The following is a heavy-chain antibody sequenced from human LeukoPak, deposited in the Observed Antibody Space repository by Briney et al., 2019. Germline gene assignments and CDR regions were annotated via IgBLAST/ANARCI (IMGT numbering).Heavy chain of an antibody. D-gene: IGHD2-2*01. V-gene: IGHV1-69*04. CDR2: IIPIFGIA. CDR1: GGTFSSYA. J-gene: IGHJ6*02. CDR3: ARNRPNVVPAALFGYYCGMDV. Sequence: VASVKVSCKASGGTFSSYAISWVRQAPGQGLEWMGRIIPIFGIANYAQKFQGRVTITADKSTSTAYMELSSLRSEDTAVYYCARNRPNVVPAALFGYYCGMDVWGQGTTVTVSS.